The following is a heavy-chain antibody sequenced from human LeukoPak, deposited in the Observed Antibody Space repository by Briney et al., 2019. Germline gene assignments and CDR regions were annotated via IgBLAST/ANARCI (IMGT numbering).Heavy chain of an antibody. Sequence: PSETLSLTCAVYGGSFSGYYWSWIRQPPGKGLEWIGEINHSGSTNYNPSLKSRVTISVDTSKNQFSLKLSSVTAADTAVYYCARNEGTTVKYYFDYWGQGTLVTVSS. CDR1: GGSFSGYY. CDR2: INHSGST. CDR3: ARNEGTTVKYYFDY. J-gene: IGHJ4*02. V-gene: IGHV4-34*01. D-gene: IGHD4-11*01.